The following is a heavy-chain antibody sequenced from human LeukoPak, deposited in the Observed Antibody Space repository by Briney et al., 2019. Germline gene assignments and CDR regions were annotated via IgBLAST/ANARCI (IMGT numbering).Heavy chain of an antibody. Sequence: PGGSLRLSCAASGFTFSNAWMSWVRQAPGKGLEWVGRIKSKTDGGTTDYAAPVKGRFTISRDDSKNTLYLQMNSLKTEDTAVYYCTTSLDSGYPLYYFDYWGQGTLVTVSS. D-gene: IGHD5-12*01. J-gene: IGHJ4*02. CDR2: IKSKTDGGTT. CDR3: TTSLDSGYPLYYFDY. V-gene: IGHV3-15*01. CDR1: GFTFSNAW.